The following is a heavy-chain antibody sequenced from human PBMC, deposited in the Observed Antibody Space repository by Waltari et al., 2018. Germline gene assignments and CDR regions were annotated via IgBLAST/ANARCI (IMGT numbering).Heavy chain of an antibody. D-gene: IGHD3-3*01. CDR3: ARDWGDFWSGYPYYYGMDV. CDR2: IYSGGST. J-gene: IGHJ6*02. V-gene: IGHV3-66*01. Sequence: EVQLVESGGGLVQPGGSLRLSCAASGFTFSSYSMNWVRQAPGKGLEWVSVIYSGGSTYYADSVKGRFTISRDNSKNTLYLQMNSLRAEDTAVYYCARDWGDFWSGYPYYYGMDVWGQGTTVTVSS. CDR1: GFTFSSYS.